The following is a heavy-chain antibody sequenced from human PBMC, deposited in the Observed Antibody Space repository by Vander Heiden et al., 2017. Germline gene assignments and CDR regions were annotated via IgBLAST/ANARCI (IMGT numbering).Heavy chain of an antibody. CDR1: GGSMGNYY. V-gene: IGHV4-4*07. CDR3: VGNYYDSRGYYFIDS. CDR2: IYTGGST. Sequence: QVQLQESGPGLTRPSETLSIPCAVSGGSMGNYYWTWLRQPAGKALEWLGRIYTGGSTNYNPSLKSRVTMSVATSKNQFSLKLTSVTAADTAVYYCVGNYYDSRGYYFIDSWGQGTLVTVS. D-gene: IGHD3-22*01. J-gene: IGHJ4*02.